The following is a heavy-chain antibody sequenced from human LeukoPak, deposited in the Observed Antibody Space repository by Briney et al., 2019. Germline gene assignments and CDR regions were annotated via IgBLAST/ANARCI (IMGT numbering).Heavy chain of an antibody. CDR2: IHTSGST. J-gene: IGHJ5*02. D-gene: IGHD2-15*01. CDR3: ARLRLLLRLGNWFDP. Sequence: SETLSLTCTVSGGAISSYYWSWIRQPAGKGLEWFGRIHTSGSTNYNPSLKSRVTMSVDTSKNQFSLKLSSVTAADTAVYYCARLRLLLRLGNWFDPWGQGTLVTVSS. CDR1: GGAISSYY. V-gene: IGHV4-4*07.